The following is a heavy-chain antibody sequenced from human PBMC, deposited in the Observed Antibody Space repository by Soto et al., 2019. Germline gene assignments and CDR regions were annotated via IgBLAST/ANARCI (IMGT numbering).Heavy chain of an antibody. J-gene: IGHJ4*02. V-gene: IGHV4-4*07. D-gene: IGHD5-12*01. Sequence: PSETLSLTCTVSGGSINTFYWSWFRQPAGKGLEWIGRIFSSGSTSFNPSLESRVAMSVDTSKNHFSLNLSSVTAADMAVYYCAREGSYSAYNFAHGIQLWSFHFWGQGALVTVSS. CDR3: AREGSYSAYNFAHGIQLWSFHF. CDR2: IFSSGST. CDR1: GGSINTFY.